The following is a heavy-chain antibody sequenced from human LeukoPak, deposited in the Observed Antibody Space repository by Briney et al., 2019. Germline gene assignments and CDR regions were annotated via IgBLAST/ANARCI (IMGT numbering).Heavy chain of an antibody. J-gene: IGHJ6*02. D-gene: IGHD3-9*01. CDR2: INGSGGST. CDR1: GFTYSSYA. Sequence: GGALRLSCAATGFTYSSYAMSWVRQAPGKGVEWVSAINGSGGSTYYPVSVKRPFTISRDNSKNTLYLQMNRVRAEDTAVYNCAKLCGGTSLRDCDRLPEYYYVGMDVWGQGTTVTVSS. V-gene: IGHV3-23*01. CDR3: AKLCGGTSLRDCDRLPEYYYVGMDV.